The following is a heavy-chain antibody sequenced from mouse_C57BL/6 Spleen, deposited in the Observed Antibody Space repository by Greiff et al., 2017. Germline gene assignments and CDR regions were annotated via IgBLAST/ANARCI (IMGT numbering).Heavy chain of an antibody. V-gene: IGHV5-4*01. J-gene: IGHJ3*01. CDR2: ISDGGSYT. CDR1: GFTFSSYA. Sequence: EVHLVESGGGLVKPGGSLKLSCAASGFTFSSYAMSWVRQTPEKRLEWVATISDGGSYTYYPDNVKGRFTISRDNAKNNLYLQMSHLKSEDTAMYYCARDRQLRPSFAYWGQGTLVTVSA. CDR3: ARDRQLRPSFAY. D-gene: IGHD3-2*02.